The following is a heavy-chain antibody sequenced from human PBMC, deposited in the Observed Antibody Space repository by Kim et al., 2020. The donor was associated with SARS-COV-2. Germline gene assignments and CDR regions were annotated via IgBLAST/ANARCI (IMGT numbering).Heavy chain of an antibody. CDR1: GFTFSSYA. D-gene: IGHD5-18*01. V-gene: IGHV3-30*04. CDR2: ISYDGSNK. Sequence: GGSLRLSCAASGFTFSSYAMHWVRQAPGKGLEWVAVISYDGSNKYYADSVKGRFTISRDNSKNTLYLQMNSLRAEDTAVYYCASPDGVDTAMLFYWGQGTLVTVSS. J-gene: IGHJ4*02. CDR3: ASPDGVDTAMLFY.